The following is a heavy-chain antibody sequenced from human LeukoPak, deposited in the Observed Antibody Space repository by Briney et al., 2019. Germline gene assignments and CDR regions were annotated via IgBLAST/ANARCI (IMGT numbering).Heavy chain of an antibody. D-gene: IGHD3-10*01. Sequence: ASVTVSCKVSGYTLTELSMHWVRQAPGKGLEWMGGFDPEDGETIYAQKFQGRVTMTEDTSTDTACMELSSLRSEDTAVYYCATDGRITMVRGGQFDYWGQGTLVTVSS. CDR1: GYTLTELS. V-gene: IGHV1-24*01. CDR2: FDPEDGET. J-gene: IGHJ4*02. CDR3: ATDGRITMVRGGQFDY.